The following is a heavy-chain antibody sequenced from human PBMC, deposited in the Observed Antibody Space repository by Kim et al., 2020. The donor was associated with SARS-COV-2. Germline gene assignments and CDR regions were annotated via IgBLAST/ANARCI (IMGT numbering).Heavy chain of an antibody. CDR2: INPSGGNT. V-gene: IGHV3-23*01. CDR1: GFTFSDYA. J-gene: IGHJ4*02. D-gene: IGHD2-15*01. CDR3: ARQLGHCSGGSCYFDY. Sequence: GGSLRLSCAASGFTFSDYAMSWVRQAPGKGLEWVSAINPSGGNTYSADSVRGRFTISRDNSKTTLHLQMNSLRAEDTAIYYCARQLGHCSGGSCYFDYWGQGTLVTVSS.